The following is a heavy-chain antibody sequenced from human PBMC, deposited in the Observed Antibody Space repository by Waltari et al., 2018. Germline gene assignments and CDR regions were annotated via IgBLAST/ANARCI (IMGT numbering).Heavy chain of an antibody. CDR1: GYTFTSYG. J-gene: IGHJ5*02. CDR2: IRAYNGNT. Sequence: QVQLVQSGAEVKKPGASVKVSCKASGYTFTSYGMSWVRQAPGQGLEWMGWIRAYNGNTKYAQKLPGRVTMTTDTSTSTAYMELRSLRSDDTAVYFCARDSEITMVRGVIIKYWFDPWGQGTLVTVSS. CDR3: ARDSEITMVRGVIIKYWFDP. V-gene: IGHV1-18*01. D-gene: IGHD3-10*01.